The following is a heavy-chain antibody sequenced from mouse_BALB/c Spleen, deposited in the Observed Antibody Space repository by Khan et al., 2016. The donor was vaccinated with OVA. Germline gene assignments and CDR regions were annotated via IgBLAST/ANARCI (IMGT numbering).Heavy chain of an antibody. J-gene: IGHJ3*01. V-gene: IGHV5-6*01. CDR2: ISSDGDYT. Sequence: EVELVESGGDLVKSGGSLTLSCAASGFTFSPYSMSWVRQTPDKRLEWVATISSDGDYTYYPDSVKGRFNISRDNAKNTLYLQMSSLKSEDTAIYYCATHLTGSFAYWGQGTLGTVSA. D-gene: IGHD4-1*01. CDR1: GFTFSPYS. CDR3: ATHLTGSFAY.